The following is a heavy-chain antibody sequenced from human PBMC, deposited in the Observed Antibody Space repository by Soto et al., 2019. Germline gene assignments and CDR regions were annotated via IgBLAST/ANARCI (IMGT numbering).Heavy chain of an antibody. CDR3: AKDSGRGSADYYFDY. J-gene: IGHJ4*02. Sequence: QVQLVESGGGVVQPGRSLRLSCAASGFTXXXYGMHWVRQAPGXXXEWVAVISNDGRNKYSADSVKGRFTISRDNSKNTLYLQMNSLRAEDTAVYYCAKDSGRGSADYYFDYWGQGTLVTVSS. CDR1: GFTXXXYG. D-gene: IGHD3-10*01. CDR2: ISNDGRNK. V-gene: IGHV3-30*18.